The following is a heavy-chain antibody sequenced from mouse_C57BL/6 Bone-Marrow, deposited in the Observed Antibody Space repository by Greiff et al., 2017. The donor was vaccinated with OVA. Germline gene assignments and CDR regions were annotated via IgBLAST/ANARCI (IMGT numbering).Heavy chain of an antibody. D-gene: IGHD1-1*01. CDR3: ARSNYGSSYVGFY. Sequence: QAQLQQSGAELARPGASVKLSCKASGYTFTSYGISWVKQRTGQGLEWIGEIYPRSGNTYYNEKFKGKATLTADKSSSTAYMELRSLTSEDSAVYFCARSNYGSSYVGFYWGQGTTLTVSS. J-gene: IGHJ2*01. CDR1: GYTFTSYG. V-gene: IGHV1-81*01. CDR2: IYPRSGNT.